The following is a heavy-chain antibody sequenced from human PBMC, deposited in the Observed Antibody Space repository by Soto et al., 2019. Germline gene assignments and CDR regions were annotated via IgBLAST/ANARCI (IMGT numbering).Heavy chain of an antibody. CDR1: GFSLSTSGVG. CDR3: AHRRDPWLVRWFDP. V-gene: IGHV2-5*02. Sequence: QITLKESGPTLVKPTQTLTLTCTFSGFSLSTSGVGVGWIRQPPGKALEWLALIYWDDDKRYSPSLKSRLTITKDTSKNQVVLTMTNMDPVDTATYYCAHRRDPWLVRWFDPWGQGTLVTVSS. CDR2: IYWDDDK. J-gene: IGHJ5*02. D-gene: IGHD6-19*01.